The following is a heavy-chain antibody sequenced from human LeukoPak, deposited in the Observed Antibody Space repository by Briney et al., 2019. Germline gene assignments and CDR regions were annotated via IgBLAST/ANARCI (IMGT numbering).Heavy chain of an antibody. J-gene: IGHJ4*02. CDR3: ARVAIAVAGDFDY. Sequence: GGSLRLSCAASGFTVSSNYMSWVRQAPGKGLEWVSVIYSGGSTYYADSVKGRFTISRDNSKNTLYLQMNSLRAEDTAVYYCARVAIAVAGDFDYWGQVTLVTVSS. CDR1: GFTVSSNY. V-gene: IGHV3-66*01. CDR2: IYSGGST. D-gene: IGHD6-19*01.